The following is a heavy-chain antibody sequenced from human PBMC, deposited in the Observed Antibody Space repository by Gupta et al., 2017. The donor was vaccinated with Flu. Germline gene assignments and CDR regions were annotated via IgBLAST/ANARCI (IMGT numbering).Heavy chain of an antibody. CDR1: GGPIDSYY. Sequence: QVQLQQSGPGLVKPSETLSLTCTVSGGPIDSYYWTWIRQPPGKGLEWIGYIYWSGATNYNPSLKSRLIISVDTSKKQFSLDLSSVTAADTAVYYCVGSGNYNHFEYWGQGPLVTVSS. CDR3: VGSGNYNHFEY. CDR2: IYWSGAT. V-gene: IGHV4-59*01. J-gene: IGHJ4*02. D-gene: IGHD1-26*01.